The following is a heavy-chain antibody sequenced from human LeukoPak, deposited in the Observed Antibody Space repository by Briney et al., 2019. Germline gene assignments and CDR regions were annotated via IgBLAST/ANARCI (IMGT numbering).Heavy chain of an antibody. CDR2: IRGDGGLF. V-gene: IGHV3-74*01. J-gene: IGHJ4*02. D-gene: IGHD1-26*01. CDR1: GFTFSSHW. Sequence: GGSLRLSCEASGFTFSSHWMHWVRQVPGKGLVWISNIRGDGGLFGYADSVKGRLAVSRDNARNTLYLHMNSLRVEDTAVYYCARDEVGAPPIDYWGQGVLVTVSS. CDR3: ARDEVGAPPIDY.